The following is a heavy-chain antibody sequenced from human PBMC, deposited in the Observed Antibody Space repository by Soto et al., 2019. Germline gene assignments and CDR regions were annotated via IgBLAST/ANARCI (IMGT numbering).Heavy chain of an antibody. CDR2: IYYSGGT. CDR3: ARDTGWGLGY. Sequence: QVQLQESGPGLVRPSGTLSLTCAVSGDSINSNYCWTWVRQPPGKGLEWIAEIYYSGGTSYNPSLKSGVTISMDKSKNQCSLNLTSVTAADTARYYCARDTGWGLGYWGQGTLVTVSS. V-gene: IGHV4-4*02. D-gene: IGHD6-19*01. J-gene: IGHJ4*02. CDR1: GDSINSNYC.